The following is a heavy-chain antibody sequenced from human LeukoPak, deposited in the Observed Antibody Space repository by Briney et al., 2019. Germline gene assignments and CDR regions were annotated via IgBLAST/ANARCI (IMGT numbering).Heavy chain of an antibody. Sequence: ASVKVSCKASGYTFTDYYIHWVRQATAQGLECMGMINPSGGSTSYAQKFQGRVTMTRDTSTSTVYMDLNSLRSEDTAVYFCARSIRGCSSSPCYEDYWGQGTLVTVSS. CDR2: INPSGGST. J-gene: IGHJ4*02. D-gene: IGHD2-2*01. V-gene: IGHV1-46*01. CDR1: GYTFTDYY. CDR3: ARSIRGCSSSPCYEDY.